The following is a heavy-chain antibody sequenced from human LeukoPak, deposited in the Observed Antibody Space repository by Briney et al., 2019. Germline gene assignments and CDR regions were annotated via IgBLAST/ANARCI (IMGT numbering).Heavy chain of an antibody. CDR2: FDPEDGET. Sequence: ASVKVSCKVSGYTLTELSMHWVRQAPGKGLEWMGGFDPEDGETIYAQKFQGRVTMTEDTSTDTAYMELSSLRSEDTAVYYCAAYPGHYDSSGYGAFDIWGQGTMVTVSS. CDR1: GYTLTELS. J-gene: IGHJ3*02. CDR3: AAYPGHYDSSGYGAFDI. D-gene: IGHD3-22*01. V-gene: IGHV1-24*01.